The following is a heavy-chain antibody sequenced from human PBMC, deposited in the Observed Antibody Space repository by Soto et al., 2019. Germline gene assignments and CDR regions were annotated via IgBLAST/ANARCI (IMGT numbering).Heavy chain of an antibody. V-gene: IGHV3-33*01. J-gene: IGHJ5*02. CDR2: IWYDGSYQ. CDR3: ARDRLITYGAKIAPDH. CDR1: GFTFSDFG. Sequence: ESGGGVIQPGRSLRLSCKASGFTFSDFGMHWVRQAPGKGLEWVSAIWYDGSYQYYADPVRGRFTTSRDNSNNTLFLQMNSLRVEDTAVYYCARDRLITYGAKIAPDHWGQGALVTVSS. D-gene: IGHD3-16*01.